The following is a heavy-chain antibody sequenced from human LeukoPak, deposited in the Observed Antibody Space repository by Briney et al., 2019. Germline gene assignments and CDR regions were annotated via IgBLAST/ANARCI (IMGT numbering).Heavy chain of an antibody. CDR1: GFTFSNAW. J-gene: IGHJ4*02. Sequence: KAGGSLRLSCAASGFTFSNAWMSWVRQAPGRGLEWVGRIKSKTDGGTTDYAAPVKGRFTVSRDDSKNTLYLQMNSLKTEDTAVYYCTRHFRYSSGWYGVYFDYWGQGTLVTVSS. V-gene: IGHV3-15*01. CDR2: IKSKTDGGTT. CDR3: TRHFRYSSGWYGVYFDY. D-gene: IGHD6-19*01.